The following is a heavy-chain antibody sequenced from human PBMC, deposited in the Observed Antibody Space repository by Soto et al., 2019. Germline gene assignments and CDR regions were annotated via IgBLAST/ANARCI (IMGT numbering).Heavy chain of an antibody. J-gene: IGHJ4*02. V-gene: IGHV4-31*03. CDR3: ARASRRDGYNDFDY. CDR1: GGSISSGGYY. D-gene: IGHD5-12*01. CDR2: IYYSGST. Sequence: SETLSLTCTVSGGSISSGGYYWSWIRQHPGKGLEWIGYIYYSGSTYYNPSLKSRVTISVDTSKNQFSLKLSSVTAADTAVYYCARASRRDGYNDFDYWGQGTLVTVSS.